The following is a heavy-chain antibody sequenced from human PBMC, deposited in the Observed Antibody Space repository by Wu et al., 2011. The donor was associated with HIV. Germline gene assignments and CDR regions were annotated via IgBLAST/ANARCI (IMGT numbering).Heavy chain of an antibody. Sequence: QVQLVQSGAEVKKPGSSVRVSCQASGATFSNYAINWVRQAPGQGLEWIGRIIPIFGTASYAQKFQGRVTISADKSTSTAYMEVNSLRSEDTAMYYCARVAAGENWFDPWGQGTLVTVSS. V-gene: IGHV1-69*08. D-gene: IGHD6-13*01. CDR2: IIPIFGTA. CDR3: ARVAAGENWFDP. J-gene: IGHJ5*02. CDR1: GATFSNYA.